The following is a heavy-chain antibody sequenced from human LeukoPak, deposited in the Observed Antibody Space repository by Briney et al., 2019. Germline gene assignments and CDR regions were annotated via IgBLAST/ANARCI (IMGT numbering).Heavy chain of an antibody. Sequence: ASVKVSRKASGYTFTGYYMHWVRQAPGQGLEWMGWINPNSGGTNYAQKVQGRVTMTTDTSTCTAYMDLRSLRSDDTAVYYCARRGVYYYDSSGRANYHFDHWGQGTLVTVSS. J-gene: IGHJ4*02. CDR2: INPNSGGT. CDR3: ARRGVYYYDSSGRANYHFDH. V-gene: IGHV1-2*02. CDR1: GYTFTGYY. D-gene: IGHD3-22*01.